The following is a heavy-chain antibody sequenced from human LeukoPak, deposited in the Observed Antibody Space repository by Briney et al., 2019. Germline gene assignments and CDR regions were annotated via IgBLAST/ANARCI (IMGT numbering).Heavy chain of an antibody. D-gene: IGHD3-10*01. V-gene: IGHV4-59*05. Sequence: KPSETLSLTCTVSGGSISSYYWSWIRQPPGKGLEWIGSIYYSGSTYYNPSLKSRVTISVDTSKNQFSLKLSSVTAADTAVYYCARLRRGVNDYWGQGTLVTVSS. CDR3: ARLRRGVNDY. CDR1: GGSISSYY. CDR2: IYYSGST. J-gene: IGHJ4*02.